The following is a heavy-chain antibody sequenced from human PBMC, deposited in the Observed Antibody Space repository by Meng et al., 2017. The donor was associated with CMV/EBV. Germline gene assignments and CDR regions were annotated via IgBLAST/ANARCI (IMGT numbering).Heavy chain of an antibody. CDR3: ARTTIALRRYYYYGLDV. Sequence: SGPTLVKPTQTLTLTCTLSGFSLSTSGVRVSWIRQPPGKALEWLARIDWDDEKFYSTSLRTRLTVSKDTSKNQVVLTLTNVDPVDTATYYCARTTIALRRYYYYGLDVWGQGTTVPVSS. CDR1: GFSLSTSGVR. J-gene: IGHJ6*02. D-gene: IGHD6-6*01. CDR2: IDWDDEK. V-gene: IGHV2-70D*14.